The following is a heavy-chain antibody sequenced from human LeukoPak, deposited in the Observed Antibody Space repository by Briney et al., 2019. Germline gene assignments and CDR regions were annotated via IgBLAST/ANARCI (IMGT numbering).Heavy chain of an antibody. D-gene: IGHD3-22*01. Sequence: SETLSLTRTVSGGPISSYYWSWIRQPPRKGLDWVGYIYYSWSTNYNPSLKSRVSISVDTSKNQFSLKLSSVPAAGTAVDYCARAGWGVFYYESGASNYYYYMDVWGKGTTVTVSS. V-gene: IGHV4-59*01. CDR1: GGPISSYY. J-gene: IGHJ6*03. CDR3: ARAGWGVFYYESGASNYYYYMDV. CDR2: IYYSWST.